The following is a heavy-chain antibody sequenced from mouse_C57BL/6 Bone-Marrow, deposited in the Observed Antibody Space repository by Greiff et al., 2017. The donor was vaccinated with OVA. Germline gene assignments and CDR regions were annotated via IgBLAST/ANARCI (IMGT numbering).Heavy chain of an antibody. Sequence: QVQLQQPGAELVKPGASVKLSCKASGYTFTSYWMQWVKQRPGQGLEWIGEIDPSDSYTNYNQKFKGKATLTVDTSSSTAFMPLSSLTSEDSAVYYCARPLSFRQLRLTPFSYWGQGTLVTVSA. D-gene: IGHD3-2*02. V-gene: IGHV1-50*01. CDR1: GYTFTSYW. CDR2: IDPSDSYT. CDR3: ARPLSFRQLRLTPFSY. J-gene: IGHJ3*01.